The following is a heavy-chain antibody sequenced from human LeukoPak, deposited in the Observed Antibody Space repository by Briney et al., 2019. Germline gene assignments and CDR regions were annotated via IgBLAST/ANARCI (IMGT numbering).Heavy chain of an antibody. J-gene: IGHJ4*02. D-gene: IGHD1-26*01. V-gene: IGHV4-30-2*01. Sequence: SETLSLTCAVSGGSISSGGYSWSWIRQPPGKGLEWIGYIYHSGSTYYNPSLKSRVTISVDRSKNQFSLKLSSVTAADTAVYYCARRSLSGSYYAGYFDYWGQGTLVTLSS. CDR2: IYHSGST. CDR1: GGSISSGGYS. CDR3: ARRSLSGSYYAGYFDY.